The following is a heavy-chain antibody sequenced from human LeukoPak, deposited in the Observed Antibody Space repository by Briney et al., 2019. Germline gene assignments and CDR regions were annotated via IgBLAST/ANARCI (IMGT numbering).Heavy chain of an antibody. Sequence: GASVKVSCKVSGYTLTELSMHWVRQAPGKGLEWMGGFDPEDGETIYAQKFQGRVTMTEDTSTDTAYMELSSLRSEDTAVYYCATDWIITTFQRTPFGMDVWGQGTTVTVSS. CDR2: FDPEDGET. CDR3: ATDWIITTFQRTPFGMDV. D-gene: IGHD3-22*01. V-gene: IGHV1-24*01. J-gene: IGHJ6*02. CDR1: GYTLTELS.